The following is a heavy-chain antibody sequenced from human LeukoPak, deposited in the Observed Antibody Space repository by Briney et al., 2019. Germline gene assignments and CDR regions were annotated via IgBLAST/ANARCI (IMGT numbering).Heavy chain of an antibody. J-gene: IGHJ4*02. Sequence: GRSLRLSCAASGFTFRSYGMHWVRQAPGKGLEWVAVISYDGSNKYYADSVKGRFTISRDNSKNTLYLQMNSLRAEDTAVYYCARQPLAGPFDYWGQGTLVTVSS. CDR2: ISYDGSNK. CDR3: ARQPLAGPFDY. CDR1: GFTFRSYG. V-gene: IGHV3-30*03.